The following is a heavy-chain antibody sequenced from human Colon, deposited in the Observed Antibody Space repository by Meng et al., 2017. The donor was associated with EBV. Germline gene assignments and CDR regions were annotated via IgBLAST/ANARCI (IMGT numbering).Heavy chain of an antibody. CDR1: GGSISSVYW. V-gene: IGHV4-4*02. Sequence: QVQRPESGQGLLKPSETLSLTWAVSGGSISSVYWWTWVRQSPGKGLEWIGEIYHSGSTNYNPSLKSRVTISVDKSKNQFSLKLTSVTAADTAVYYCARGGYYSFDYWGQRTLVTVSS. CDR3: ARGGYYSFDY. J-gene: IGHJ4*02. D-gene: IGHD5-18*01. CDR2: IYHSGST.